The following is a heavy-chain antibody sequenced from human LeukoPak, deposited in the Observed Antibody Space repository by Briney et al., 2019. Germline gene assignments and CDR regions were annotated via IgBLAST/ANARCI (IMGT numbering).Heavy chain of an antibody. J-gene: IGHJ4*02. D-gene: IGHD6-19*01. V-gene: IGHV3-48*01. CDR3: ARAIAVAGPDY. CDR2: ISSSSSTI. CDR1: GFTFSSFG. Sequence: GGSLRLSCAASGFTFSSFGMNWVRQAPGRGLEWVSYISSSSSTIYYADSVKGRFTISRDNAKNSLYLQMNSLRAEDTAVYYCARAIAVAGPDYWGQGTLVTVSS.